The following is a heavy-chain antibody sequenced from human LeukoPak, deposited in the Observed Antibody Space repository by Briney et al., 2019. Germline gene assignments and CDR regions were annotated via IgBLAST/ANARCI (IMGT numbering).Heavy chain of an antibody. J-gene: IGHJ5*02. CDR2: ISGSGGST. Sequence: GGSLRLSCAASGFTFSSYAMSWVRQAPGKGLEWVSGISGSGGSTYYADSVKGRFTISRDNSKNTLYLQMNSLGAEDTAVYYCAKGEAAAGTSSWFDPWGQGTLVTVSS. CDR1: GFTFSSYA. V-gene: IGHV3-23*01. D-gene: IGHD6-13*01. CDR3: AKGEAAAGTSSWFDP.